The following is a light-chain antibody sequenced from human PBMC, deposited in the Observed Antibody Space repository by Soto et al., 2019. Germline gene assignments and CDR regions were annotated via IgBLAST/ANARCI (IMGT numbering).Light chain of an antibody. Sequence: QSALTQPASVSGSPGQSITISCTGTSSDVGGYNYVSWYQKHPGQAPKLMIYDVSNRPSGASNRFSGSKSGNTASLTISGLQAEDEADYYCSSYTTSRTRVFGGGPKVTVL. CDR1: SSDVGGYNY. CDR3: SSYTTSRTRV. CDR2: DVS. J-gene: IGLJ3*02. V-gene: IGLV2-14*01.